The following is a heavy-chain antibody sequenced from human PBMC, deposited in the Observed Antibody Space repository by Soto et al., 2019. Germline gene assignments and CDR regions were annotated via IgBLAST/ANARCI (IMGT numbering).Heavy chain of an antibody. CDR3: AKSRGDRWSTYSFDA. Sequence: ASVKVSCKASGYTFTSYDIYWVRQATGQGLEWMGWMNPNSGNTGYAQKFQGRVTMTRNTPLGTAYMELSSLRSEDTAVYYCAKSRGDRWSTYSFDAWGQGTVVTVSS. CDR2: MNPNSGNT. D-gene: IGHD1-26*01. CDR1: GYTFTSYD. J-gene: IGHJ4*02. V-gene: IGHV1-8*01.